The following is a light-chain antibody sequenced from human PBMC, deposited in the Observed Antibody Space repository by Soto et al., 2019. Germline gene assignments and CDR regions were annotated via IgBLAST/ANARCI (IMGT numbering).Light chain of an antibody. J-gene: IGKJ1*01. CDR1: QTISSL. CDR2: KAS. Sequence: EIQMTQPPSTLPGSVGAGGTFTGRASQTISSLVAWYQQKPGKGPKLLIYKASTLKSGVPSRFSGSGSGTEFTLTISSLQPEDFATYYCQHYNSYSEAFGQGTKVDIK. CDR3: QHYNSYSEA. V-gene: IGKV1-5*03.